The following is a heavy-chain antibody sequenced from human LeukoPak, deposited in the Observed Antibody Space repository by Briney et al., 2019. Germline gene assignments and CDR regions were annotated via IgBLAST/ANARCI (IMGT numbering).Heavy chain of an antibody. Sequence: SETLSLTCAVYGGSFSGYYWSWIRQPPGKGLEWIGEINHSGSTNYNPSLKSRVTISVDTSKNQFSLKLSSVTAADTAVYYCARVITGWAHTILGYWGQGTLVTVSS. V-gene: IGHV4-34*01. CDR1: GGSFSGYY. J-gene: IGHJ4*02. D-gene: IGHD3-9*01. CDR2: INHSGST. CDR3: ARVITGWAHTILGY.